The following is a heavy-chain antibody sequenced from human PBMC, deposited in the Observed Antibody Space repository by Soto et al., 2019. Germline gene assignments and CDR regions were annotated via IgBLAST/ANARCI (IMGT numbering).Heavy chain of an antibody. J-gene: IGHJ6*02. D-gene: IGHD3-10*01. CDR2: FSGSGGNI. CDR3: AKDPPWTVGPRAMDV. Sequence: EVQLLESGGGLVQPGGSLRLSCVASGFTFTTHAMSWVRQSPGKGLEWVSTFSGSGGNIYYAEAVKGRLTISRDDSKNTLYRQMNSRRVEDTAVYYGAKDPPWTVGPRAMDVWGQGTTVTVAS. V-gene: IGHV3-23*01. CDR1: GFTFTTHA.